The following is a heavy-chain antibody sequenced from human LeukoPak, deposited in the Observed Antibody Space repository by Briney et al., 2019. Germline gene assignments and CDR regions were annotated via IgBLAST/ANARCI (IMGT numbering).Heavy chain of an antibody. V-gene: IGHV4-59*01. CDR2: IYYSGST. D-gene: IGHD2-15*01. CDR3: ARMGDCSGGSCPFDY. Sequence: SETLPLTCTVSGGSISSYYWSWIRQPPGKGLEWIGYIYYSGSTNYNPSLKSRVTISVDTSKNQFSLKLSSVTAADTAVYYCARMGDCSGGSCPFDYWGQGTLVTVSS. CDR1: GGSISSYY. J-gene: IGHJ4*02.